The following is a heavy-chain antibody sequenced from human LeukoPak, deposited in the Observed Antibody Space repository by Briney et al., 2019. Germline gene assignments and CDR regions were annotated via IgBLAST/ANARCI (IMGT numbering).Heavy chain of an antibody. CDR3: ARHDIVVVVAANAFDI. Sequence: SETLSLTCTVSGGSISSYYWSWIRQPPGKGLEWIGYIYYSGSTNYNPSLKSRVTISVDTSKNQFSLKLSSVTAADTAVYYCARHDIVVVVAANAFDIWGQGTMVTVSS. J-gene: IGHJ3*02. V-gene: IGHV4-59*08. CDR2: IYYSGST. CDR1: GGSISSYY. D-gene: IGHD2-15*01.